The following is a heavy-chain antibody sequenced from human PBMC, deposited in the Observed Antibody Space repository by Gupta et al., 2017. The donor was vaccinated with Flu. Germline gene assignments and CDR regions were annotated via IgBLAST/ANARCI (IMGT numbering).Heavy chain of an antibody. Sequence: QLPLPESGSGLVRPSETLSLTCTVSGDSISSYYWSWIRKHPGKGMEWVAYMHYRGSTGYSPSIKSRVNMSVDTAKNQISLKLRSVNTDDTGGDYCERYGATASRFDYWGQGTLVTVSS. V-gene: IGHV4-59*01. J-gene: IGHJ4*02. CDR1: GDSISSYY. CDR3: ERYGATASRFDY. CDR2: MHYRGST. D-gene: IGHD4/OR15-4a*01.